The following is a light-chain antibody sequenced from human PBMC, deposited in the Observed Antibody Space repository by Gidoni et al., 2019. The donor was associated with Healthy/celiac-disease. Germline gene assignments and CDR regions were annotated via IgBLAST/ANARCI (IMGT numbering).Light chain of an antibody. Sequence: EIVLTQSPATLSLSPGERATLSCRASQSVRSYLAWYQQKPGQPPRLLIYDASNGATGIPSRFSVSGSGTDFTLTISSLEPEDFAVYYCQQRSNWPPLTFGGGTKVEIK. J-gene: IGKJ4*01. V-gene: IGKV3-11*01. CDR2: DAS. CDR3: QQRSNWPPLT. CDR1: QSVRSY.